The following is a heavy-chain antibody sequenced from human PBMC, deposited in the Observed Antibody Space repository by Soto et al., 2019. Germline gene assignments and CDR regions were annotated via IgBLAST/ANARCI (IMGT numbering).Heavy chain of an antibody. V-gene: IGHV1-69*01. CDR3: AGGTVTTDYYYYRMDV. J-gene: IGHJ6*02. D-gene: IGHD4-17*01. Sequence: QVQLVQSGAEVQKPGSSVQVSCKASGGTFSSYAISWVRQAPGQGLEWMGGIIPIFGTANYAQKFQGRVTINAEESTRTAYMELSSLRSEDTAVYYCAGGTVTTDYYYYRMDVWGQGTTVTVYS. CDR2: IIPIFGTA. CDR1: GGTFSSYA.